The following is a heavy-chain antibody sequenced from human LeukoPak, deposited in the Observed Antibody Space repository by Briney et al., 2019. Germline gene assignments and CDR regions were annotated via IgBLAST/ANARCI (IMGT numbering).Heavy chain of an antibody. J-gene: IGHJ4*02. V-gene: IGHV3-23*01. CDR3: ARAFVCSTSCYEGY. Sequence: PGGSLRLSCAASGFTFSSYAMSWVRQAPGKGLEWVSAISGSGGSTYYADSVKGRFTISRDNSKNTLYLQMNSLRAEDTAVYYCARAFVCSTSCYEGYWGQGTLVTVSS. CDR2: ISGSGGST. D-gene: IGHD2-2*01. CDR1: GFTFSSYA.